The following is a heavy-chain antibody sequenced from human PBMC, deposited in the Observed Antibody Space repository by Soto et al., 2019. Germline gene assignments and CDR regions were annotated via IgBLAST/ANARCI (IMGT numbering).Heavy chain of an antibody. J-gene: IGHJ4*02. Sequence: QVQLVQSGAEVKKPGASVKISCKASGYTFTNYAIHWVRQAPGQRLEWMGWINVGDGHTKNSQKFQGRVTITRDTSASTAYMELSSLRSDDTAVYYCAREPCGGNEYDHWGQGTLVTVSS. CDR2: INVGDGHT. CDR3: AREPCGGNEYDH. D-gene: IGHD5-12*01. V-gene: IGHV1-3*01. CDR1: GYTFTNYA.